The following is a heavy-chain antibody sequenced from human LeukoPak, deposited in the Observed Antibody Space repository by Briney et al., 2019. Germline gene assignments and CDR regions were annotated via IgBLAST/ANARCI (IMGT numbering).Heavy chain of an antibody. CDR1: GFTFSSYG. CDR3: ARGNIVVVPAAPYYYYGMDV. V-gene: IGHV3-33*01. Sequence: GGSLRLSCAASGFTFSSYGMHWVRQAPGKGLEWVAVIWYDGSNKYYADSVKGRFTISRDNSKNTLYLQMNNLRAEDTAVYYCARGNIVVVPAAPYYYYGMDVWGQGTTVTVSS. J-gene: IGHJ6*02. CDR2: IWYDGSNK. D-gene: IGHD2-2*01.